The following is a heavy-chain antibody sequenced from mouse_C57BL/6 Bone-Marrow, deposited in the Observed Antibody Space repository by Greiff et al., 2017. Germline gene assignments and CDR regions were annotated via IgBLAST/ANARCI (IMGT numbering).Heavy chain of an antibody. J-gene: IGHJ4*01. V-gene: IGHV1-39*01. CDR2: INPNYGTT. CDR1: GYSFTDYN. CDR3: ARGRVYYDYDGTMDY. Sequence: EVQLQQSGPELVKPGASVKISCKASGYSFTDYNMNWVKQSNGKSLEWIGVINPNYGTTSYHQKFKGKATLTVDQSSSTAYMQLNSLKSEDSAVYYCARGRVYYDYDGTMDYWGQGTSVTVSS. D-gene: IGHD2-4*01.